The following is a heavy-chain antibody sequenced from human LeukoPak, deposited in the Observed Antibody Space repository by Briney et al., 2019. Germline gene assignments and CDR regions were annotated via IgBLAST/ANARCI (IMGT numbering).Heavy chain of an antibody. Sequence: GGSLRLSCAASGFTFSDYYMSWIRQAPGKGLEWVSYISSSATTIYYADSVKGRFSISRDNAKNSLYLQMNSLRVEDTAVFYCARDQYDTWSRRGNFDSWGQGTLVIVSS. D-gene: IGHD3-3*01. V-gene: IGHV3-11*01. CDR3: ARDQYDTWSRRGNFDS. CDR2: ISSSATTI. J-gene: IGHJ4*02. CDR1: GFTFSDYY.